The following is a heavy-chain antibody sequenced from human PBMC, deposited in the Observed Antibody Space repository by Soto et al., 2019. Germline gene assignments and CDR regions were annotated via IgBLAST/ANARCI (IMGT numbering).Heavy chain of an antibody. CDR1: GVSISSGAYY. CDR3: ARERAGDRSGYYLDY. J-gene: IGHJ4*02. D-gene: IGHD3-22*01. V-gene: IGHV4-31*03. CDR2: IYYTGST. Sequence: PSETLSLTCSVSGVSISSGAYYWSWIRQHPGKGLEWIGYIYYTGSTYYNPSLKSRVTISIDTSKNQFSLKLNSVTAADTAVYYCARERAGDRSGYYLDYWGQGTLVTVS.